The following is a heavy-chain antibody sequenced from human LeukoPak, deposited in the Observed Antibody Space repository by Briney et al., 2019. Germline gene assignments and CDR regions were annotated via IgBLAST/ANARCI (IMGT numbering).Heavy chain of an antibody. Sequence: PSETLSLTCAVYGGSFSGYYWSWIRQPPGKGLEWIGEINHSGSTNYNPSLKSRVTISVDTSKYQFSLKLSSVTAADTAVYYCARARGITMIVASRYYFDYWGQGTLVTVSS. J-gene: IGHJ4*02. V-gene: IGHV4-34*01. D-gene: IGHD3-22*01. CDR3: ARARGITMIVASRYYFDY. CDR1: GGSFSGYY. CDR2: INHSGST.